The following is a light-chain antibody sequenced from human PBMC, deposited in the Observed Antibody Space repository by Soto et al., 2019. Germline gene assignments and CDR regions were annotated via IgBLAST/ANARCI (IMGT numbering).Light chain of an antibody. CDR2: GAS. J-gene: IGKJ2*01. Sequence: DIQMTQSPSSLSAYVGDSVTISCRASQNINKNLNWYQQKSGKAPNLLIYGASNFQSGVPSRFRGSGSGTDFTLAITDLQPEDFATYYCQQSFRTPYTFGHGTKLEI. CDR3: QQSFRTPYT. V-gene: IGKV1-39*01. CDR1: QNINKN.